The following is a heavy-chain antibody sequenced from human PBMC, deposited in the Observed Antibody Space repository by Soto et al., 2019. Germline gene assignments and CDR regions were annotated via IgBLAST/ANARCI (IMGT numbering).Heavy chain of an antibody. CDR1: GFTFSSYW. CDR3: ASGLWGELSYFDY. Sequence: LRLSCAASGFTFSSYWMSWVRQAPGKGLEWVANIKQDGSEKYYVDSVKGRFTISRDNAKNSLYLQMNSLRAEDTAVYYCASGLWGELSYFDYWGQGTLVTVSS. D-gene: IGHD1-26*01. CDR2: IKQDGSEK. J-gene: IGHJ4*02. V-gene: IGHV3-7*03.